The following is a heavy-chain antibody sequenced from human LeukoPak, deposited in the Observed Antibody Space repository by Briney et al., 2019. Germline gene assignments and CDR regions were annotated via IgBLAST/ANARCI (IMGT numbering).Heavy chain of an antibody. Sequence: PGGSLRLSCAASGFTFSSYGMHWVRQAPGKGLEWVAFIRYDGSNKYYADSVKGRFTISRDNSKNTLYLQMNSLRAEDTAVYYCAKSVDYDFWSGFYYYYMDVWGKGTTVTVSS. CDR3: AKSVDYDFWSGFYYYYMDV. V-gene: IGHV3-30*02. J-gene: IGHJ6*03. CDR2: IRYDGSNK. CDR1: GFTFSSYG. D-gene: IGHD3-3*01.